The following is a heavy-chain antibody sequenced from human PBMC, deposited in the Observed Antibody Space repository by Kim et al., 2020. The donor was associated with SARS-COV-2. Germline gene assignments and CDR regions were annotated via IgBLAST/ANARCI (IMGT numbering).Heavy chain of an antibody. Sequence: GGSLRLSCAASGLTFSSYAMHWVRQAPGKGLEWVAVISYDESNKYYADSVKGRFTISRANSKTTLYLQMNSLRAEDTAVYYCARARDASYYYGMDVWCKGTTVTV. CDR3: ARARDASYYYGMDV. V-gene: IGHV3-30-3*01. CDR2: ISYDESNK. CDR1: GLTFSSYA. J-gene: IGHJ6*04.